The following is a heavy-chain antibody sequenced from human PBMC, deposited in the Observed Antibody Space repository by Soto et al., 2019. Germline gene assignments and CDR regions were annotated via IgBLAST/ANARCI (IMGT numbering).Heavy chain of an antibody. CDR2: INEDGSST. D-gene: IGHD3-9*01. V-gene: IGHV3-74*01. CDR3: ARAWIYFDWNPKARGALDI. CDR1: GFTFSSYW. J-gene: IGHJ3*02. Sequence: EVQLVESGGGLVQPGGSLRLSCAASGFTFSSYWMHWVRQAPGKGLVWVSRINEDGSSTSYADSVKGRFTISRDDATNTLYRQMHSLRAEDTAVYYCARAWIYFDWNPKARGALDIWGQGTMVTVSS.